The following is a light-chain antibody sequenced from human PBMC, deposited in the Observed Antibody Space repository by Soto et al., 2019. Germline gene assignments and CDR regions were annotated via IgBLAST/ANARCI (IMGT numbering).Light chain of an antibody. Sequence: IQMTQSPSSLSASVGDRVTITCQASQDISKNLNWYQQKPGKAPKLLIYDASSLQTGVPSRFSGRGSAPHFTLPIRSLQPEDSPTYFCQQYDNHLPITFGQGTRLEIK. CDR3: QQYDNHLPIT. J-gene: IGKJ5*01. CDR1: QDISKN. V-gene: IGKV1-33*01. CDR2: DAS.